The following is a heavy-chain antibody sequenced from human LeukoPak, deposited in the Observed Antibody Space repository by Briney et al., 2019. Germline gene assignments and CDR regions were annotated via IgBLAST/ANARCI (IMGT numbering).Heavy chain of an antibody. J-gene: IGHJ3*02. CDR1: GGSISSYY. V-gene: IGHV4-59*08. Sequence: SETLSLPCTVSGGSISSYYWSWIRPPPGKGLEWIGYIYYSGSTNYNPSLKSRVTISVDTSKNQFSLKLSSVTAADTAVYYCARQRSGDYGYAFDIWGQGTMVTVSS. CDR3: ARQRSGDYGYAFDI. CDR2: IYYSGST. D-gene: IGHD4-17*01.